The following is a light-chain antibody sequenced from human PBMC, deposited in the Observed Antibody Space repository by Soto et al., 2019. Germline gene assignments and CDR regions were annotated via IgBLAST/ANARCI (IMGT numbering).Light chain of an antibody. CDR1: SSNIGSQT. V-gene: IGLV1-44*01. J-gene: IGLJ1*01. Sequence: QSVLTQPPSASGTPGQRVTISCSGSSSNIGSQTVTWYRQLPGTAPKLLMYSNNQRPSGLPGRFSGSTSGTSASLAISGLQSEDEADYYCAAWDDTLSGSVFGTGPKVTVL. CDR2: SNN. CDR3: AAWDDTLSGSV.